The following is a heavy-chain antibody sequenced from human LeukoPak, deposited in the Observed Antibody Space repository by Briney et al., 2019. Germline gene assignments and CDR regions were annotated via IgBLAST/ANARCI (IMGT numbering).Heavy chain of an antibody. CDR2: IYYSGST. CDR3: ARHVRSNYYDTSGSLDY. Sequence: SETLSLTCTVSGGSISSSSYYWDWIRQPPGKGLEWIGSIYYSGSTFYKPSLKSRVTISVDTPTNQFSLKLNSVTAADTAVYSCARHVRSNYYDTSGSLDYWGQGALVTVSS. V-gene: IGHV4-39*01. CDR1: GGSISSSSYY. D-gene: IGHD3-22*01. J-gene: IGHJ4*02.